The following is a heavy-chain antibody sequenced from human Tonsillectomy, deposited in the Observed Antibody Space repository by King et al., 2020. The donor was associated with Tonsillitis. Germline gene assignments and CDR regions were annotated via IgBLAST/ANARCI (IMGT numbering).Heavy chain of an antibody. CDR1: GFTFSSYG. CDR2: IRYDGSNK. Sequence: VQLVESGGGVVQPGGSLRLSCAASGFTFSSYGMHWVRQAPGKGLEWVAFIRYDGSNKYYADSVKGRFTISRDNSKNTLYLQMNSLRAEDTAVYYCAKERIDIVATITYYYYGSDVWGQGTTVTVSS. D-gene: IGHD5-12*01. V-gene: IGHV3-30*02. J-gene: IGHJ6*02. CDR3: AKERIDIVATITYYYYGSDV.